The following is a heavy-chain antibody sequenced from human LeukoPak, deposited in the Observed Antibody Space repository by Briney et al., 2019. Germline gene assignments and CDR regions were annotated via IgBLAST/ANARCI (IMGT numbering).Heavy chain of an antibody. J-gene: IGHJ4*02. CDR2: INPNSGGT. Sequence: GASVKVSCKASGYTFTAFYIHWVRQAPGQGLEWMGWINPNSGGTNYAQKFQGRVTMTRDTSISTAYLDLSRLRSDDTAVYYCAKEADGYNYWGQGTQVTVSS. V-gene: IGHV1-2*02. CDR1: GYTFTAFY. D-gene: IGHD5-24*01. CDR3: AKEADGYNY.